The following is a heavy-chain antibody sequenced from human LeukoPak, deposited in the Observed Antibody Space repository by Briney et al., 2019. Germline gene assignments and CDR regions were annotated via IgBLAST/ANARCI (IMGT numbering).Heavy chain of an antibody. CDR3: ATSIAAAGWLEGAFDI. V-gene: IGHV4-4*07. CDR2: IYNTGST. D-gene: IGHD6-13*01. CDR1: GGSISSHY. J-gene: IGHJ3*02. Sequence: SETLSLTCTVSGGSISSHYWSWLRPSAVKGLEGIGRIYNTGSTNYNPSLKSRVTMSIDTSKNQFSLKVGSVTAADTAVYYCATSIAAAGWLEGAFDIWGQGTMVTVSS.